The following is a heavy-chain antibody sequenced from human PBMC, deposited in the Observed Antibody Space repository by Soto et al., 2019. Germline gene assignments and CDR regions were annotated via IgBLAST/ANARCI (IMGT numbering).Heavy chain of an antibody. D-gene: IGHD2-2*01. CDR2: INHSGST. Sequence: PSETLSLTCAVYGGSFSGYYWSWIRQPPGKGLEWIGEINHSGSTNYNPSLKSRVTISVDTSKNQFSLKLSSVTAADTAVYYCASSRGYCSSTSCLNWFDPWGQGTLVTVSS. CDR3: ASSRGYCSSTSCLNWFDP. CDR1: GGSFSGYY. J-gene: IGHJ5*02. V-gene: IGHV4-34*01.